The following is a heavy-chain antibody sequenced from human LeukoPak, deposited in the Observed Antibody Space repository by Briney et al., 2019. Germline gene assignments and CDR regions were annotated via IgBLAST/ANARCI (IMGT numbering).Heavy chain of an antibody. Sequence: SETLSLTCTVSGGSISSSSYYWGWIRQPPGTGLEWIGSIYYSGSTYYNPSLKSRVTISVDTSKNQFSLKLSSVTAADTAVYYCASSDTAMVTIWFDPWGQGTLVTVSS. D-gene: IGHD5-18*01. V-gene: IGHV4-39*01. J-gene: IGHJ5*02. CDR1: GGSISSSSYY. CDR2: IYYSGST. CDR3: ASSDTAMVTIWFDP.